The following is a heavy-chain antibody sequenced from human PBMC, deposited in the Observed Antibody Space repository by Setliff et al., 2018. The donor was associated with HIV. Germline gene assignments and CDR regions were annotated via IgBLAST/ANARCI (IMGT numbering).Heavy chain of an antibody. D-gene: IGHD3-16*01. CDR2: IVPIFGTT. CDR1: GGTFNNYG. CDR3: ARSGGTSQYHYYMDV. V-gene: IGHV1-69*13. J-gene: IGHJ6*03. Sequence: SVKVSCKASGGTFNNYGISWLRQAPGQGPEWMGGIVPIFGTTNYAQKFKGRVTITADDSTSTAYLELSSLRSDDTAVYYCARSGGTSQYHYYMDVWGKGTTVTVSS.